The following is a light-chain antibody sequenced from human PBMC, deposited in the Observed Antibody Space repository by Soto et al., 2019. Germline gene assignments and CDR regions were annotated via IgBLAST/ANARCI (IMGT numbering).Light chain of an antibody. CDR3: QQYYTSPIT. J-gene: IGKJ5*01. CDR2: GAS. CDR1: QSVNSR. V-gene: IGKV3-20*01. Sequence: IVLTQSPCTLALSPGERATISCRASQSVNSRLAWYQHKPGQAPRLLISGASNMASGIPARFSAWGSGTDFTLSISRVDPADFAFYYCQQYYTSPITFGQGTRLEIK.